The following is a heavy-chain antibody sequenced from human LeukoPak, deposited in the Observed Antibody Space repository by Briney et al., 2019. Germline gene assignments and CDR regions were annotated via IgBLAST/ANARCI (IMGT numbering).Heavy chain of an antibody. Sequence: SETLSLTCTVSGYSISSGYYWGWIRQPPGKGLEWTGSIDHSGSTYYSPSLKSRITISVDKSKNQFSLKLTSVTAADTAVYYCARSPSKRVPEDYWGQGILVTVSS. J-gene: IGHJ4*02. CDR1: GYSISSGYY. D-gene: IGHD2-2*01. CDR3: ARSPSKRVPEDY. CDR2: IDHSGST. V-gene: IGHV4-38-2*02.